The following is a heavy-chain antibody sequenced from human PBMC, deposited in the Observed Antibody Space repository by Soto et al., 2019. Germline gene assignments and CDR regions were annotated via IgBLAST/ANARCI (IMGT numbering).Heavy chain of an antibody. D-gene: IGHD2-8*01. V-gene: IGHV3-33*01. J-gene: IGHJ6*02. Sequence: PGGSLRLSCAASGFTFSSYGMHWVRQAPGKGLERAAVIWYDGSNKYYADSVKGRFTISRDNSKNTLYLQMNSLRAEDTAVYYCARDKDIVLMVYAMNYYYGMDVWGQVT. CDR1: GFTFSSYG. CDR2: IWYDGSNK. CDR3: ARDKDIVLMVYAMNYYYGMDV.